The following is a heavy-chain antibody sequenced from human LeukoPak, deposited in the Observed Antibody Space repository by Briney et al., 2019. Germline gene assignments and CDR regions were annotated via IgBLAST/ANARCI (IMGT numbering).Heavy chain of an antibody. J-gene: IGHJ6*03. D-gene: IGHD4-11*01. CDR3: ARAPTRGYYYYMDV. CDR2: IYYSGST. Sequence: SETLSLTCTVSGGSISSYYWSWIRQPPGKGLEWIGYIYYSGSTNYNPSLKSRVTISVDTSKNQFSLKLSSVTAADTAGYYCARAPTRGYYYYMDVWGKGTTVTASS. V-gene: IGHV4-59*01. CDR1: GGSISSYY.